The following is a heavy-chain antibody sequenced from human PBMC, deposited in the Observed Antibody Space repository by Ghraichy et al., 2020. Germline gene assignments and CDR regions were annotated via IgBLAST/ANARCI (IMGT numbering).Heavy chain of an antibody. V-gene: IGHV1-2*06. D-gene: IGHD6-6*01. CDR3: ARDIGQLVQFSWFDP. CDR2: INPNSGGT. J-gene: IGHJ5*02. CDR1: GYTFTGYY. Sequence: ASVKVSCKASGYTFTGYYMHWVRQAPGQGLEWMGRINPNSGGTNYAQKFQGRVTMTRDTSISTAYMELSRLRSDDTAVYYCARDIGQLVQFSWFDPWGQGTLVTVSS.